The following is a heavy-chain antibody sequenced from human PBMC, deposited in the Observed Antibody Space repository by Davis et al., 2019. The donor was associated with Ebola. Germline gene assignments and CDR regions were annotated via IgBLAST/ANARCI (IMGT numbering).Heavy chain of an antibody. CDR1: GFTFSNYA. CDR2: ISGSGGST. J-gene: IGHJ4*02. CDR3: AKAAGSIGGWYFDY. D-gene: IGHD1-26*01. Sequence: GESLKISCAASGFTFSNYAMSWVRQAPGKGLEWVSAISGSGGSTYYADSAKGRFTISRDNSKNTLYLQMNSLRAEDTAVYYCAKAAGSIGGWYFDYWGQGTLVTVSS. V-gene: IGHV3-23*01.